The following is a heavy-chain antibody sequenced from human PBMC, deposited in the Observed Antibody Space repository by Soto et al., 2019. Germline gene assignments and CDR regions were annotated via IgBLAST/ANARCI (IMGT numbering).Heavy chain of an antibody. D-gene: IGHD6-19*01. CDR1: RFTFSTYA. J-gene: IGHJ4*02. Sequence: EVQLLVSGGGSAQFGGSLRLSCAASRFTFSTYAMSWVRQAPGKGLEWVAAISGSGTGTYYTDSVKGRFTISRDNSKTTLYLQMNSLRAEDTAVYYCAKDSAAVAGAFDYWGQGTLVTVSS. CDR3: AKDSAAVAGAFDY. V-gene: IGHV3-23*01. CDR2: ISGSGTGT.